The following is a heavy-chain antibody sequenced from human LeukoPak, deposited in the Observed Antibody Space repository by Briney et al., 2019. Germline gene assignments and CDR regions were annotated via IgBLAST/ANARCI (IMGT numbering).Heavy chain of an antibody. Sequence: GESLKISCKGSGYSFTSYWIGWVRQMPGKGLEWMGIIYPGDSDTRYSPSFQGQVAISADKSISTAYLQWSSLKASDTAMYYCASSSEAAAAPYYYYGMDVWGQGTTVTVSS. J-gene: IGHJ6*02. V-gene: IGHV5-51*01. CDR3: ASSSEAAAAPYYYYGMDV. CDR2: IYPGDSDT. D-gene: IGHD6-13*01. CDR1: GYSFTSYW.